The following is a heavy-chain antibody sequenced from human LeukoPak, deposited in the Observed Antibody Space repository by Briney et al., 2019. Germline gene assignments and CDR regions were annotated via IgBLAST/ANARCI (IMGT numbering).Heavy chain of an antibody. D-gene: IGHD3-10*01. CDR2: ISYDGTYK. CDR1: GFTFSSYA. Sequence: GGSLRLSCAASGFTFSSYAMHWVRQAPGKGLEWVAFISYDGTYKYYADSVKGRFTISRDNSKNTLYLQMNSLRAADTAVYYCARDSMVRGDHWGQGTLVTVS. V-gene: IGHV3-30-3*01. CDR3: ARDSMVRGDH. J-gene: IGHJ4*02.